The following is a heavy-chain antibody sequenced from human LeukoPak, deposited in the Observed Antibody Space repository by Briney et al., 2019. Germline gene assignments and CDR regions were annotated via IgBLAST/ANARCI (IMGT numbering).Heavy chain of an antibody. CDR2: IYYSGCT. Sequence: PSETLSLTCTVSGRSISSSSYYWGWIRQPPGKGLEWIGSIYYSGCTYYNPSLKSRVTISVDTSKNQFSLKLSSVTAADTAVYYCARLHTRPVYSGGYYWFDPWGQGTLVTVSS. D-gene: IGHD1-26*01. CDR3: ARLHTRPVYSGGYYWFDP. V-gene: IGHV4-39*01. CDR1: GRSISSSSYY. J-gene: IGHJ5*02.